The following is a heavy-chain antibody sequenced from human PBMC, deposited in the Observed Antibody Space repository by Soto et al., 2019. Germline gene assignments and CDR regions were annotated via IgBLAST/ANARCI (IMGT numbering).Heavy chain of an antibody. D-gene: IGHD4-17*01. V-gene: IGHV1-3*04. CDR1: GYTFTTYA. Sequence: ASVKVSCKASGYTFTTYAIHWVRQAPRQGLEWMGWINTSNGNTKFSQKFQGRVTITSDTSATTAYMELSSLTSEDTAIYYCARDLTTVTHPFDYWGQGTLVTVSS. J-gene: IGHJ4*01. CDR2: INTSNGNT. CDR3: ARDLTTVTHPFDY.